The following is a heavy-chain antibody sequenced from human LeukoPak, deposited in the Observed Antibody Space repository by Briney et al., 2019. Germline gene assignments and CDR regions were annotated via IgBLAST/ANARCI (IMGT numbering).Heavy chain of an antibody. CDR1: GGSISSSNW. J-gene: IGHJ5*02. CDR2: IYHSGST. V-gene: IGHV4-4*02. CDR3: VLYDFWSGFLFDP. Sequence: PSGTLSLTCAVSGGSISSSNWWSWVRQPPGKGLEWIGEIYHSGSTNYNPSLKSRVTISVDKSKNQFSLKLSSVTAADTAVYYCVLYDFWSGFLFDPWGQGTLVTVSS. D-gene: IGHD3-3*01.